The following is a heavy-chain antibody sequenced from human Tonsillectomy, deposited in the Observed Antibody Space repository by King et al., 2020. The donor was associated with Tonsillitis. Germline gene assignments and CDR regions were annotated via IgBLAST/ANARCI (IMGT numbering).Heavy chain of an antibody. CDR1: GGTFSSYA. D-gene: IGHD4-23*01. CDR2: IIPISGTE. V-gene: IGHV1-69*01. Sequence: VQLVESGAELKKPGSSVKVSCKTSGGTFSSYAFSWVRQAPGQGLEWVGGIIPISGTEIQAQKFQARVTITADESTNTVHMELSSLRPEDTAVYFCARDSVGYRAYNSYGMDVWGQGTTVTVS. CDR3: ARDSVGYRAYNSYGMDV. J-gene: IGHJ6*02.